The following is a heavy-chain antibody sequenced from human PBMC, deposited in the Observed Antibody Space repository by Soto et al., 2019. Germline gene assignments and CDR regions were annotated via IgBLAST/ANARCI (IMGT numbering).Heavy chain of an antibody. V-gene: IGHV5-51*01. CDR1: GYSFSIYW. D-gene: IGHD6-6*01. CDR2: IYPGDSDT. J-gene: IGHJ6*02. CDR3: ARKSSSGRGGLDV. Sequence: GESLKISCKGSGYSFSIYWIAWVRQMPGKGLEWMGTIYPGDSDTRYSPSFQGQFTISVGRSISTAYLQWNSLKASDTAMYYCARKSSSGRGGLDVWGQGTTVTVSS.